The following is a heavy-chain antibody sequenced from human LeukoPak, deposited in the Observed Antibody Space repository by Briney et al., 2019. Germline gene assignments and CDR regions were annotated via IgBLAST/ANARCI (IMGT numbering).Heavy chain of an antibody. V-gene: IGHV4-39*01. CDR3: ARLALIVGANDY. Sequence: SETLSLTCTVSGGSISSSSYYWGWLRQPPGKGLEWIGSIYYSGSTYYTPSLKSRFTISVDTSKNQSSLKLSSVTAADTAVYYCARLALIVGANDYWGQGTLVTVSS. CDR2: IYYSGST. CDR1: GGSISSSSYY. J-gene: IGHJ4*02. D-gene: IGHD1-26*01.